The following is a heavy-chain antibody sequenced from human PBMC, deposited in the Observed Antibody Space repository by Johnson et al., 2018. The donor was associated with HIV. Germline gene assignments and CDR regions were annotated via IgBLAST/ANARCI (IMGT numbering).Heavy chain of an antibody. D-gene: IGHD6-6*01. Sequence: VQLVESGGGLVQPGGSLRLSCAASGFTVSSNYMSWVRQAPGKGLEWVSRINKDGSDTTYGDTVMGRFTISRDDAKNTLYLQMNSLRAEDTAVYYCARAGIAARPPTRPPDAFDIWGHGTVVTVAS. J-gene: IGHJ3*02. V-gene: IGHV3-74*02. CDR2: INKDGSDT. CDR3: ARAGIAARPPTRPPDAFDI. CDR1: GFTVSSNY.